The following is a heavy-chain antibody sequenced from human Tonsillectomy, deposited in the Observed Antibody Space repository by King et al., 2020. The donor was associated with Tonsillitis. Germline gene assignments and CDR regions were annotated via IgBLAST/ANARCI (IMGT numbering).Heavy chain of an antibody. CDR1: GYTFTNDG. V-gene: IGHV1-18*04. D-gene: IGHD1-26*01. J-gene: IGHJ4*02. CDR3: ARVISGSYRYYFDY. Sequence: QLVQSGVEVKKPGASVKVSCQTSGYTFTNDGITWVRQAPGQGLEWVGWISVYSGNTNYAQKLQGRVTMTADTSTSTAYMEVRSLTSDDTAVYYCARVISGSYRYYFDYWGQGTLVTVSS. CDR2: ISVYSGNT.